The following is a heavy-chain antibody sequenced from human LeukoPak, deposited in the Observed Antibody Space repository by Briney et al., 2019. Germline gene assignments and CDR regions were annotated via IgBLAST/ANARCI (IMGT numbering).Heavy chain of an antibody. CDR3: ARAPTYYDYVWGSYRYTNSFDY. CDR2: INHSGST. J-gene: IGHJ4*02. V-gene: IGHV4-34*01. Sequence: PSETLSLTCAVYGGSFSGYYWSWIRQPPGKGLGWIGEINHSGSTNYNPSLKSRVTISVDTSKNQFSLKLSSVTAADTAVYYCARAPTYYDYVWGSYRYTNSFDYWGQGTLVTVSS. D-gene: IGHD3-16*02. CDR1: GGSFSGYY.